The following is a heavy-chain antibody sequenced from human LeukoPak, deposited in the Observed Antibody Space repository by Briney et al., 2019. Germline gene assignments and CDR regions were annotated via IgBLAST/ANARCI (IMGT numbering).Heavy chain of an antibody. CDR2: IYNSGST. Sequence: PSETLSLTCTVSDGSISSYYWSWIRQPPGKGLEWIGNIYNSGSTNYNPSLKSRVTMSVDPSKNQFSLRLSSVTAADTAVHFCARAALYFDSSAYSYYFDYWGQGTLVTVSS. CDR1: DGSISSYY. D-gene: IGHD3-22*01. CDR3: ARAALYFDSSAYSYYFDY. J-gene: IGHJ4*02. V-gene: IGHV4-59*01.